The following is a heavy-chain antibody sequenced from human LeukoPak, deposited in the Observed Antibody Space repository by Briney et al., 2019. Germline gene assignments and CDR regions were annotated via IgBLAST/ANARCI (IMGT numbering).Heavy chain of an antibody. J-gene: IGHJ6*03. CDR2: IIPIFGTA. Sequence: SVKVSCKASGGTFSSYAISWVRQAPGQGPEWMGGIIPIFGTANYAQKFQGRVTITTDESTSTAYMELSSLRSEDTAVYYCATPGPAATISYYYYYMDVWGKGTTVTISS. CDR3: ATPGPAATISYYYYYMDV. D-gene: IGHD6-13*01. V-gene: IGHV1-69*05. CDR1: GGTFSSYA.